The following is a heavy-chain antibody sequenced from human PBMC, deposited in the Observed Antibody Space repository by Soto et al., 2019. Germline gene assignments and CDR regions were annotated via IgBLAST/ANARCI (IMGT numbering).Heavy chain of an antibody. Sequence: VKVSCKASGYTFTGYYMHWVRQAPLQGLEWMGWINPNSGATYYAQKFQGRVTMTRDMSITTAYMELSSLRSDDSAVYYCARVWGPGPFDYWGQGTLVTVSS. V-gene: IGHV1-2*02. CDR1: GYTFTGYY. J-gene: IGHJ4*02. CDR3: ARVWGPGPFDY. CDR2: INPNSGAT. D-gene: IGHD3-16*01.